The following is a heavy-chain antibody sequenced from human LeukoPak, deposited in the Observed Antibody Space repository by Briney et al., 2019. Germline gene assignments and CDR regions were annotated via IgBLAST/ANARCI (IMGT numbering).Heavy chain of an antibody. CDR1: GFTFSSYA. V-gene: IGHV3-30*04. CDR2: ISYDGSNK. CDR3: AREYCSGGSCYFDY. D-gene: IGHD2-15*01. Sequence: GGSLRLSCAASGFTFSSYAMHWVRQAPGKGLEWVAVISYDGSNKYCADSVKGRFTISRDNSKNTLYLQMNSLRAEDTAVYYCAREYCSGGSCYFDYWGQGTLVTVSS. J-gene: IGHJ4*02.